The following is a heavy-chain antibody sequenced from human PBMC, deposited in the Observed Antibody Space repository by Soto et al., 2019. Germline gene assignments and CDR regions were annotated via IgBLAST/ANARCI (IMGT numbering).Heavy chain of an antibody. Sequence: SETLSLTCTVSGGSISSYYWSWIRQPPGKGLEWIGYIYYSGSTNYNPSLKSRVTISVDTSKNQFSLKLSSVTAADTAVYYCARGRGGSFDYWGQGTLVTVSS. CDR3: ARGRGGSFDY. V-gene: IGHV4-59*01. CDR1: GGSISSYY. J-gene: IGHJ4*02. D-gene: IGHD2-15*01. CDR2: IYYSGST.